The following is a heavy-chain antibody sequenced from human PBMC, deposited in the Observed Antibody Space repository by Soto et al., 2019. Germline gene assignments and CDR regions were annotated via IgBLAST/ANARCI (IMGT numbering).Heavy chain of an antibody. CDR2: IDPSNSYT. CDR3: ARFYYDSSGYLPSPYYYYYGMDV. Sequence: GESLKISCEGSGHSFTSYWISWVRQMPGKGLEWMGTIDPSNSYTNYSPSFQGHVTISADKSISTAYLQWSSLRAEDTAVYYCARFYYDSSGYLPSPYYYYYGMDVWGQGTTVTVSS. V-gene: IGHV5-10-1*01. J-gene: IGHJ6*02. CDR1: GHSFTSYW. D-gene: IGHD3-22*01.